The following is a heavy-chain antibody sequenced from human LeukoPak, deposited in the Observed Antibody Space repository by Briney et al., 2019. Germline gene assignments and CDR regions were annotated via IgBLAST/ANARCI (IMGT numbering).Heavy chain of an antibody. CDR1: GGSFSGYY. J-gene: IGHJ4*02. D-gene: IGHD2-21*02. V-gene: IGHV4-59*10. CDR2: IYTSGST. CDR3: ARGGYCGGDCYFYY. Sequence: PSETLSLTCAVYGGSFSGYYWSWIRQPAGKRLEWIGRIYTSGSTNHNPSLKSRVTISVDTSKNQFSLKLSSVTAADTAVYYCARGGYCGGDCYFYYWGQGTLVTVSS.